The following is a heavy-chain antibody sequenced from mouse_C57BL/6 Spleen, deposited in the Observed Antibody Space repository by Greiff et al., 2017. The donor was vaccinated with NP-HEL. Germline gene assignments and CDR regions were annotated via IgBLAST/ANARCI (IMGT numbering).Heavy chain of an antibody. CDR3: APQTGTRGYYAMDY. J-gene: IGHJ4*01. Sequence: VQLQQSGPGLVQPSQSLSITCTVSGFSLTSYGVHWVRQSPGKGLEWLGVIWRGGSTDYNAAFMSRLSITKDNSKSQVFFKMNSLQADDTAIYYCAPQTGTRGYYAMDYWGQGTSVTVSS. CDR2: IWRGGST. V-gene: IGHV2-5*01. CDR1: GFSLTSYG. D-gene: IGHD4-1*01.